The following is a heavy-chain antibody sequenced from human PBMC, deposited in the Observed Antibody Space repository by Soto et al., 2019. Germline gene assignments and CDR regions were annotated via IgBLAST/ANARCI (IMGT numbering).Heavy chain of an antibody. J-gene: IGHJ6*02. D-gene: IGHD3-3*01. V-gene: IGHV4-34*01. CDR2: INHSGST. CDR3: ARDLPYYAFWSGYYIHYSLDV. CDR1: GGSFSGYY. Sequence: PSETLSLTCAVYGGSFSGYYWSWIRQPPGKGLEWIGEINHSGSTNYNPSLKSRVTISVDTSKNQFSLKLSSVTAADTAVYYCARDLPYYAFWSGYYIHYSLDVWGQGTTVTVSS.